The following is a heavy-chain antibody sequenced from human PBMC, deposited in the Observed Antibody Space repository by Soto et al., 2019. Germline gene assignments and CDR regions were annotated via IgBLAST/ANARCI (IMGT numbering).Heavy chain of an antibody. CDR3: TIYFQSYGVQRDLHWCPARRASDL. D-gene: IGHD2-8*02. CDR1: RLTLCCYP. V-gene: IGHV3-49*02. J-gene: IGHJ2*01. CDR2: IRSKAYGGTT. Sequence: RLSGTAGRLTLCCYPISCLLQAPKKGLEWVGFIRSKAYGGTTEYAASVKGRFTISRDDSKSIAYLQMNSLKTEHTAVSYSTIYFQSYGVQRDLHWCPARRASDL.